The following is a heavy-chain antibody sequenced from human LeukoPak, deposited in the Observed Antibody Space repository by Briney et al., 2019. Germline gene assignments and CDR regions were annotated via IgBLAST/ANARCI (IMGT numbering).Heavy chain of an antibody. V-gene: IGHV3-23*01. Sequence: GGSLRLSCAASGFTFSSYAMSWVRQAPGKGLEWVSAISGSGGSTHYADSVKGRFTISRDNAKNSLYLQMNSLRAEDTAVYYCASMAVYSSFPKYWGQGTLVTVSS. CDR2: ISGSGGST. CDR1: GFTFSSYA. CDR3: ASMAVYSSFPKY. J-gene: IGHJ4*02. D-gene: IGHD6-19*01.